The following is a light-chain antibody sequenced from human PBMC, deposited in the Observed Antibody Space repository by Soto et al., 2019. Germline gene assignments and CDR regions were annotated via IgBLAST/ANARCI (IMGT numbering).Light chain of an antibody. CDR3: RQRSNWPPFT. Sequence: EIVLTQSPATLSLSPGERATLSCRASQSVSSYLAWYQQKPGQAPRLLIYDASNRATGIPARFSGSGSGTDFTLPTSSLEPEDFSVYYCRQRSNWPPFTFGPGTKVDIK. J-gene: IGKJ3*01. CDR1: QSVSSY. V-gene: IGKV3-11*01. CDR2: DAS.